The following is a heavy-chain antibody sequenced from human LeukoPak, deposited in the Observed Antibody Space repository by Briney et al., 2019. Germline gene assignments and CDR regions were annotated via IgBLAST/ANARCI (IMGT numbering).Heavy chain of an antibody. CDR3: ARDLYSGSYFGSDAFDI. J-gene: IGHJ3*02. CDR1: GFTFSSYW. CDR2: IKQDGSEK. D-gene: IGHD1-26*01. V-gene: IGHV3-7*01. Sequence: GGSLRLSCAASGFTFSSYWMSWVRQAPGKGLEWVANIKQDGSEKYYVDSVKGRFTISRDNAKNSLYLQMNSLRAEDTAVYYCARDLYSGSYFGSDAFDIWGQGTMVTVSS.